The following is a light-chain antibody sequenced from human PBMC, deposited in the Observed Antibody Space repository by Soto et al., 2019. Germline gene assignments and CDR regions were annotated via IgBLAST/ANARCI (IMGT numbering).Light chain of an antibody. CDR3: QQRNKWRT. CDR1: QSVSSSY. J-gene: IGKJ1*01. V-gene: IGKV3-11*01. Sequence: EIVLTQSPATLYLSPGERATLSCGASQSVSSSYLAWYQQKPGQCPRLLIYDESKRATGIPARFSGSGFGTDYTLTISSLEPEDFAVYYCQQRNKWRTVGQGTQVDNK. CDR2: DES.